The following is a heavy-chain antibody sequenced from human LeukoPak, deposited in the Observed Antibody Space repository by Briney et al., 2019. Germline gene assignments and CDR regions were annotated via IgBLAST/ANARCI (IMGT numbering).Heavy chain of an antibody. CDR2: IYTSGST. CDR3: ARHPWGGYRGYEFDY. J-gene: IGHJ4*02. D-gene: IGHD5-12*01. CDR1: GGSLSSYY. Sequence: SETLSLTCTVSGGSLSSYYWSWIRQPAGKGLEWIGRIYTSGSTNYNPSLKSRVTMSVDTYKNQFSLKLSSVTAVDTAAYYCARHPWGGYRGYEFDYWGQGTLVTVSS. V-gene: IGHV4-4*07.